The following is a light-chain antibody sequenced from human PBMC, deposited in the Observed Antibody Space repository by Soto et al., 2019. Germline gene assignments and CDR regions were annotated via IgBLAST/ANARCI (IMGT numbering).Light chain of an antibody. CDR2: KAS. Sequence: DIQMTQSPSTLSASVGDRVTITCRASQSISNLLAWYQQKPGKAPYLLIYKASSLQSGVPSRFSGSAAGSEFSLTISSLQPADFASYYCHQYYSYPWMFGQGTNVEIK. J-gene: IGKJ1*01. V-gene: IGKV1-5*03. CDR3: HQYYSYPWM. CDR1: QSISNL.